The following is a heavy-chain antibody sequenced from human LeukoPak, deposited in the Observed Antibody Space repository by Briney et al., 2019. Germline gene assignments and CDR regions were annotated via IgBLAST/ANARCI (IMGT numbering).Heavy chain of an antibody. D-gene: IGHD3-22*01. Sequence: NPSETLSLTCTVSGGSISSSSYYWGWIRQPPGKGLEWIGSIYYSGSTYYNPSLKSRVTISVDTSKNQFSLKLSSVTAADTAVYYCARTSSGYYYSSYYYYMDVWGKGTTVTVSS. V-gene: IGHV4-39*07. CDR2: IYYSGST. CDR1: GGSISSSSYY. CDR3: ARTSSGYYYSSYYYYMDV. J-gene: IGHJ6*03.